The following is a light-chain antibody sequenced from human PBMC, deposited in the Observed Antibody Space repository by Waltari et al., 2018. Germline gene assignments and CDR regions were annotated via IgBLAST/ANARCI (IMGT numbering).Light chain of an antibody. CDR3: QSYDSSLSGSV. V-gene: IGLV1-40*01. CDR1: SSNIGASYD. CDR2: ANT. Sequence: QSVLTQPPSVSGAPGQRVTVSCTGSSSNIGASYDVSWYQQLPGTAPKLLIYANTNRTSGVPDRFSGSKSGTSASLAITGLQADDEADYYCQSYDSSLSGSVFGGGTKLTVL. J-gene: IGLJ2*01.